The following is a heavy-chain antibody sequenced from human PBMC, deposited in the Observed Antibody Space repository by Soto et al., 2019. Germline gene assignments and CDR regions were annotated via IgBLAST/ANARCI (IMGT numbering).Heavy chain of an antibody. D-gene: IGHD6-13*01. CDR1: GFTFSSYG. V-gene: IGHV3-30*03. Sequence: GGSLRLSCAASGFTFSSYGMHWVRQAPGKGLEWVAVISYDGSNKYYADSVKGRFTISRDNSKNTLYLQMNSLRAEDTAVYYCAIYPIAAAGYYYYMDVWGKGTTVTVSS. CDR3: AIYPIAAAGYYYYMDV. J-gene: IGHJ6*03. CDR2: ISYDGSNK.